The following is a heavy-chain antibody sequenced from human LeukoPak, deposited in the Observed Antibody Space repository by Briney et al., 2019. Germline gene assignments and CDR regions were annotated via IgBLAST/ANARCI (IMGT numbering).Heavy chain of an antibody. CDR3: ARINEVVVVVAAAYDY. Sequence: GGSLRLSCAASGFTFSSYAMSWVRQAPGKGLEWVSAISGSGGSTCYADSVKGRFTTSRDNAKNSLYLQMDSLRAEDTALYYCARINEVVVVVAAAYDYWGQGTLVTVSS. J-gene: IGHJ4*02. V-gene: IGHV3-23*01. CDR1: GFTFSSYA. CDR2: ISGSGGST. D-gene: IGHD2-15*01.